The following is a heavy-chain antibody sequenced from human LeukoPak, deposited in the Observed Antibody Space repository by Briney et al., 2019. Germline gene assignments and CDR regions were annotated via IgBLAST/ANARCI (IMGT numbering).Heavy chain of an antibody. CDR2: ISSSSSYI. V-gene: IGHV3-21*01. CDR3: ARGLYDILTGFVFDY. Sequence: GGSLRLSCAASGFTFSSYSMNWVRQAPGEGLEWVSSISSSSSYIYYADSVKGRFTISRDNAKNSLYLQMNSLRAEDTAVYYCARGLYDILTGFVFDYWGQGTLVTVSS. CDR1: GFTFSSYS. D-gene: IGHD3-9*01. J-gene: IGHJ4*02.